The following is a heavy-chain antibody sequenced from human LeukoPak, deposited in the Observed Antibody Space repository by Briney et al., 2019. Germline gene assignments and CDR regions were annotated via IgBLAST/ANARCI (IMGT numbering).Heavy chain of an antibody. J-gene: IGHJ4*02. CDR1: GGSISSHY. CDR2: IYYSGST. D-gene: IGHD3-16*01. V-gene: IGHV4-59*11. Sequence: PSETLSLTCTVSGGSISSHYWSWIRQPPGKGLEWIGYIYYSGSTNYNPSLKSRVTISVDTSKNQFSLKLSSVTAADTAVYYCARVGNYVWGTRDIHFDYWGQGTLVTVSS. CDR3: ARVGNYVWGTRDIHFDY.